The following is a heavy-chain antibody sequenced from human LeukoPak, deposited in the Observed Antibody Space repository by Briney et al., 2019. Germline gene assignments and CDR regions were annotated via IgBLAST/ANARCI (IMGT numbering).Heavy chain of an antibody. CDR2: IYSGDST. J-gene: IGHJ4*02. V-gene: IGHV3-53*01. Sequence: GGSLRLSCAASGFTVSSNYMDWVRQAPGKGLEWVSVIYSGDSTYYADSVKGRFTIPRDNSKNTLYLQMNSLRAEDTAVYYCAKDGLYYYDSDVDYWGQGTLVTVSS. D-gene: IGHD3-22*01. CDR3: AKDGLYYYDSDVDY. CDR1: GFTVSSNY.